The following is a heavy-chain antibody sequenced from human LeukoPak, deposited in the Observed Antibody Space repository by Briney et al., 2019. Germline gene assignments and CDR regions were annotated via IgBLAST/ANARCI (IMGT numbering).Heavy chain of an antibody. D-gene: IGHD3-22*01. J-gene: IGHJ4*02. Sequence: GSLRLSCAASGFTFSSYGMHWVRQAPGKGLEWVAVIWYDGSNKYYADSVKGRFTISRDNSKNTLYLQMNSLRAEDTAVHYCARDLNDSSGYYLGIFDYWGQGTLATVSS. CDR3: ARDLNDSSGYYLGIFDY. CDR2: IWYDGSNK. CDR1: GFTFSSYG. V-gene: IGHV3-33*01.